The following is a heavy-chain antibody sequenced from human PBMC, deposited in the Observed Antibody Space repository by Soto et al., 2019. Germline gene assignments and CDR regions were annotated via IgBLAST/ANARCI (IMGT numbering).Heavy chain of an antibody. CDR1: GFSLTTSGMC. V-gene: IGHV2-70*12. CDR3: ARTLNGYPDY. J-gene: IGHJ4*02. D-gene: IGHD5-18*01. CDR2: IDWDDDK. Sequence: SGPTLVNPTQTLTLTCSFSGFSLTTSGMCVSWIRQPPGKALEWLALIDWDDDKYYSTSLKTRLTIFKDTSENQVVLTMTNMDPVDTATYYCARTLNGYPDYWGQGTLVTVSS.